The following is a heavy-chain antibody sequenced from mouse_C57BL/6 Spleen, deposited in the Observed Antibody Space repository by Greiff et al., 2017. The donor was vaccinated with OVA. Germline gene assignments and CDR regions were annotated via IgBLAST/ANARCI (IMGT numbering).Heavy chain of an antibody. CDR1: GYTFTDYE. Sequence: QVHVKQSGAELVRPGASVTLSCKASGYTFTDYEMHWVKQTPVHGLEWIGAIDPETGGTAYNQKFKGKAILTADKSSSTAYMELRSLTSEDSAVYYCTRAIFSGAMDYWGQGTSVTVSS. V-gene: IGHV1-15*01. CDR2: IDPETGGT. CDR3: TRAIFSGAMDY. J-gene: IGHJ4*01.